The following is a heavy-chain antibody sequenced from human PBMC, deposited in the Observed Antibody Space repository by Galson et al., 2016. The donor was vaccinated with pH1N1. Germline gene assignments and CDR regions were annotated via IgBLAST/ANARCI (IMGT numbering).Heavy chain of an antibody. V-gene: IGHV5-51*03. J-gene: IGHJ4*02. Sequence: QSGAEVKKPGESLKISCQGSEYRFDKHWIAWVRQMPGKGLECMGIIYPGDSDTRYSPSFQGLVTSSADKSIGTAYLQWSSLKASDSAMYFRASPPYGYGYPDYWGQGTLVTVSS. D-gene: IGHD5-18*01. CDR1: EYRFDKHW. CDR3: ASPPYGYGYPDY. CDR2: IYPGDSDT.